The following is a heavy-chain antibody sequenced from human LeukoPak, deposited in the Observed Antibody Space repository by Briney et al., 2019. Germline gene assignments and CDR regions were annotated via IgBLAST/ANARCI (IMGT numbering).Heavy chain of an antibody. Sequence: GGSLRLSCAVSGFTFSSYAMSWVRQAPGKGLEWVSTISGSGDNTYSADSVKGRFTISRDNAKNSLYLQMNSLRAEDTAVYYCARDREPHDFWSGYHDYWGQGTLVTVSS. CDR3: ARDREPHDFWSGYHDY. V-gene: IGHV3-23*01. J-gene: IGHJ4*02. D-gene: IGHD3-3*01. CDR2: ISGSGDNT. CDR1: GFTFSSYA.